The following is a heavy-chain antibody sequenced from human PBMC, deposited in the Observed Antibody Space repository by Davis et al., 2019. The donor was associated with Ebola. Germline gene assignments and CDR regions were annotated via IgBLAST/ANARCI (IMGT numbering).Heavy chain of an antibody. V-gene: IGHV1-8*01. CDR2: MNPNSGDT. D-gene: IGHD1-1*01. CDR1: GYTFSNYA. Sequence: AASVKVSCKASGYTFSNYAINWVRQATGQGLEWMGWMNPNSGDTGYAQKFQGRVTMTRNTSISTAYMELSSLRPEDTAVYYCAREGTGDGFIYYYGMDVWGQGTTVTVSS. CDR3: AREGTGDGFIYYYGMDV. J-gene: IGHJ6*02.